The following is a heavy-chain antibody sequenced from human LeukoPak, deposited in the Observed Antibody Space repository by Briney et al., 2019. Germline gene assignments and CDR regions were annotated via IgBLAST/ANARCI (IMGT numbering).Heavy chain of an antibody. Sequence: SETLSLTCTVSGGSISSYYWSWIRQPPGKGLEWIGYIYYSGSTNYNPSLKSRVTISVDTSKNQFSLKLSSVTAADTAVYYCARSPPPPWAIGLYYFDYWGQGTLVTVSS. V-gene: IGHV4-59*01. D-gene: IGHD1-26*01. J-gene: IGHJ4*02. CDR1: GGSISSYY. CDR3: ARSPPPPWAIGLYYFDY. CDR2: IYYSGST.